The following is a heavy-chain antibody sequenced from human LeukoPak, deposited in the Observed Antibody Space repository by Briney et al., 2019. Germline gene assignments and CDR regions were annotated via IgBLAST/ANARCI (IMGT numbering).Heavy chain of an antibody. CDR2: IWYDGSNK. J-gene: IGHJ4*02. D-gene: IGHD4-17*01. Sequence: GGSLRLSCAASGFTFSSYGMHWVRQAPGKGLEWVAVIWYDGSNKYYADSVKGRFTISRDNSKNTLYLQMNSLRAEDTAVYYCARDLASRGQHGDYPLDYWGQGTLVTVSS. CDR3: ARDLASRGQHGDYPLDY. V-gene: IGHV3-33*01. CDR1: GFTFSSYG.